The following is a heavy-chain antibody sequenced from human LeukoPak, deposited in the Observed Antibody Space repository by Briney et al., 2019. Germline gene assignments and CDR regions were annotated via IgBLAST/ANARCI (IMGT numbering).Heavy chain of an antibody. D-gene: IGHD1-14*01. V-gene: IGHV3-11*01. CDR3: AKGGSEPRSYYDY. J-gene: IGHJ4*02. Sequence: GGSLRLSCAASGFTFSDYYMSWIRQAPGKGLEWVSYISSSGSTIYYADSVKGRFTISRDNAKNSLHLQMNSLRAEDTAVYYCAKGGSEPRSYYDYWGQGTLVTVSS. CDR1: GFTFSDYY. CDR2: ISSSGSTI.